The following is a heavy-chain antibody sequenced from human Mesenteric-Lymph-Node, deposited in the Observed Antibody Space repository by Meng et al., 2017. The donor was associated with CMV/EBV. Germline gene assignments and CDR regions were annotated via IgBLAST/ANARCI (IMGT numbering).Heavy chain of an antibody. CDR3: AIYIKLSFGGNYYYDMDV. CDR2: IMPVFGTA. CDR1: GGAFENYA. Sequence: SVKVSCKASGGAFENYAISWVRQAPGQGLEWMGGIMPVFGTADYAEKFKGRVTITADEFTSTAYMELSSLRSEDTATYYCAIYIKLSFGGNYYYDMDVWGQGTTVTVSS. V-gene: IGHV1-69*13. D-gene: IGHD2-15*01. J-gene: IGHJ6*02.